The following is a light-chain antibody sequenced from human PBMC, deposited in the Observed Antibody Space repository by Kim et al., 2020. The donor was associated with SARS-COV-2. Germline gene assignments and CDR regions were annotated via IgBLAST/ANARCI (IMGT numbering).Light chain of an antibody. CDR1: NIGSKT. CDR2: YDS. CDR3: QVWNSSNDHVV. J-gene: IGLJ2*01. Sequence: PGKTAWITCGGNNIGSKTVHWYQQKPGQAPVLVIYYDSDRPSGIPERFSGSNSGNTATMTISRVEAGDEADYYCQVWNSSNDHVVFGGGTQLTVL. V-gene: IGLV3-21*04.